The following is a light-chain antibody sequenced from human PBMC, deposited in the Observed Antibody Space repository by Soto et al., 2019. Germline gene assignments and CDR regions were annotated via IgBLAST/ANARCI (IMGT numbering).Light chain of an antibody. Sequence: EIVLTQSPGTLPLSPGERATLSCRASQRVSTNLAWYQQKRGQAPRLLMYDASTRATGIPARFSGSGSGTEFTLTISSLQSEDFAVYFCQQYDDWPATFGQGTKV. CDR2: DAS. CDR1: QRVSTN. CDR3: QQYDDWPAT. J-gene: IGKJ1*01. V-gene: IGKV3-15*01.